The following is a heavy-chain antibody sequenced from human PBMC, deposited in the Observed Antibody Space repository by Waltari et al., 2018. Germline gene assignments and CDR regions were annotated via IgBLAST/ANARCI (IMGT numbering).Heavy chain of an antibody. V-gene: IGHV1-18*01. Sequence: QVQLVQSGAEVKKPGASVKVSCKASGYTFTSYGISWVRQAPGQGLEWMGWMSAYKGNTNYAQKLQGRVTMTTDTSTSTAYMELRSLRSDDTAVYYCASDWTTIHIAAAGNFDYWGQGTLVTVSS. D-gene: IGHD6-13*01. J-gene: IGHJ4*02. CDR1: GYTFTSYG. CDR2: MSAYKGNT. CDR3: ASDWTTIHIAAAGNFDY.